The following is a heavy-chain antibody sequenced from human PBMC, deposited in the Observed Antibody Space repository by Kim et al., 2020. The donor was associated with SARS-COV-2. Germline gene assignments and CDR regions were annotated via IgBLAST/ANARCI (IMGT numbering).Heavy chain of an antibody. V-gene: IGHV3-23*01. CDR1: GFTFSNHA. CDR3: AKPPNYYFWSGYYFEGSAY. Sequence: GGSLRLSCGASGFTFSNHAMSWVRQTAGKGLEWVSTITGSGASTYFADSVRGRFTISRDNAKNTLYLQMNSLTAADTAMYYCAKPPNYYFWSGYYFEGSAYGGRGTLVTVSA. D-gene: IGHD3-3*01. CDR2: ITGSGAST. J-gene: IGHJ4*01.